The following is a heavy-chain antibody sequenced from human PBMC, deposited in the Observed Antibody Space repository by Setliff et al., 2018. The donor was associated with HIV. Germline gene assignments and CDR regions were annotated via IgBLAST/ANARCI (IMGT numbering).Heavy chain of an antibody. CDR2: IIPIFGTA. Sequence: SVKVSCKASGGTFSSHAISWVRQAPGQGLEWMGGIIPIFGTANYAQKFQGRVTITTDESTSTAYMELSSLRAEDTAVYYCAKDLSKASSRNYYYDSSGLLREDYYYGMDVWGQGTTVTVSS. V-gene: IGHV1-69*05. CDR3: AKDLSKASSRNYYYDSSGLLREDYYYGMDV. J-gene: IGHJ6*02. CDR1: GGTFSSHA. D-gene: IGHD3-22*01.